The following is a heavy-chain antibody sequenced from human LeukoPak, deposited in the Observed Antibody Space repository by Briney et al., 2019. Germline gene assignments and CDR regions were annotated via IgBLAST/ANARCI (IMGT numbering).Heavy chain of an antibody. V-gene: IGHV4-34*01. D-gene: IGHD2-2*01. CDR1: GGSFSGYY. Sequence: SETLSLTCAVYGGSFSGYYWSWIRQPPGKGLEWIGEINHSGSTNYNPSLKSRVTISVDTSKNQFPLKLSSVTAADTAVYYCARARIGGIVVVPAARDAFDIWGQGTMVTVSS. CDR3: ARARIGGIVVVPAARDAFDI. CDR2: INHSGST. J-gene: IGHJ3*02.